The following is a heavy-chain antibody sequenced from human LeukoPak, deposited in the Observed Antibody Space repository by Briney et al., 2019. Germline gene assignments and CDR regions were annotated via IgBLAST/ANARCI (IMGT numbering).Heavy chain of an antibody. CDR2: IFYSGST. J-gene: IGHJ4*02. CDR3: LRGSSY. D-gene: IGHD4-23*01. Sequence: SETLSLTCTVSGGSISGYYWSWIRQPPGKGLEWIGYIFYSGSTNYNPSLKGRVTISVDTSKNQFSLKLSSVTAADTAVYYCLRGSSYWGQGTLVTVSS. V-gene: IGHV4-59*08. CDR1: GGSISGYY.